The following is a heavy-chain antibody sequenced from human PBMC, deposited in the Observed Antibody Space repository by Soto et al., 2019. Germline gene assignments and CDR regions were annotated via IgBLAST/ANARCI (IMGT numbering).Heavy chain of an antibody. CDR2: IKQDGSEK. D-gene: IGHD4-17*01. V-gene: IGHV3-7*05. J-gene: IGHJ6*02. CDR3: AREMGNDYGDDYYYYGMDV. CDR1: GFTFSSYW. Sequence: GESLKISCAASGFTFSSYWMSWVRQAPGKGLEWVANIKQDGSEKYYVDSVKGRFTISRDNAKNSLYLQMNSLRAEDTAVYYCAREMGNDYGDDYYYYGMDVWGQGTTVTVSS.